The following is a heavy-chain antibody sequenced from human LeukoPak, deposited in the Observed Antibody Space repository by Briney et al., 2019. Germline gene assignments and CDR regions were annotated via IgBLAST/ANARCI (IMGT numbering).Heavy chain of an antibody. V-gene: IGHV3-74*01. CDR1: GFTFSSYW. CDR2: INSDGSST. J-gene: IGHJ4*02. CDR3: ARDEGLGFDY. Sequence: GGSLRLSCAASGFTFSSYWMHWLRQAPGKGLVWFSRINSDGSSTSYADSVKGRFTIARDNDKNTLYLQMNSLRAEDTAVYYCARDEGLGFDYWGQGTLVTVSS. D-gene: IGHD7-27*01.